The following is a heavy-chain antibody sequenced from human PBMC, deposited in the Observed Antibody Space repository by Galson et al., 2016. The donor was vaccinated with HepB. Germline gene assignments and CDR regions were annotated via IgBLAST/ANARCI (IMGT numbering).Heavy chain of an antibody. CDR2: IYNSGRT. D-gene: IGHD6-19*01. CDR1: GGPISGYH. V-gene: IGHV4-4*07. CDR3: AGQWLVPFDL. Sequence: SGGPISGYHWSWIRQPAGKGLEWIGLIYNSGRTNYNPSLKSRVTMSVDTSKNQLSLNLRSVTAADTAVYYCAGQWLVPFDLWGRGTLVTVSS. J-gene: IGHJ2*01.